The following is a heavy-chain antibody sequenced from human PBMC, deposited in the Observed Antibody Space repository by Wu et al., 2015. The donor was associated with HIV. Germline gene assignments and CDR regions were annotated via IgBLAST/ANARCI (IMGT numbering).Heavy chain of an antibody. D-gene: IGHD1-20*01. CDR2: IIPMFKTP. Sequence: QVQLEQSGAEMKKPGSSMKVSCKASGGIFSNFGVSWVRQAPGRGPEWLGGIIPMFKTPNYARDFRGRVTISADESANTIYLELRGLKFGDTAVYFCVRDTPLTGQTWGLGTLATVSS. J-gene: IGHJ4*02. V-gene: IGHV1-69*12. CDR1: GGIFSNFG. CDR3: VRDTPLTGQT.